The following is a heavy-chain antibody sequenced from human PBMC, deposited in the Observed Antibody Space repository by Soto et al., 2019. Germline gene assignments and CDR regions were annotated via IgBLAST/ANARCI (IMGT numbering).Heavy chain of an antibody. D-gene: IGHD1-7*01. J-gene: IGHJ6*02. CDR3: ARGVTGTGSPYGMDV. CDR2: INAGNGDT. Sequence: ASVKVSCKASGYTFTSYAMHWVRQAPGQRLEWMGWINAGNGDTKYSQKFQGRVTITRDTSASTAYMELSSLRSEDTAVYYCARGVTGTGSPYGMDVWGQGTTVTVSS. CDR1: GYTFTSYA. V-gene: IGHV1-3*01.